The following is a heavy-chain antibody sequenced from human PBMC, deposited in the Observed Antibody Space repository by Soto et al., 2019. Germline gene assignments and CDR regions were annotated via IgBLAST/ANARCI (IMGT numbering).Heavy chain of an antibody. Sequence: GGSLRLSCAASGFTFSSYGMHWVRQAPGKGLEWVAVISYDGSNKYYADSVKGRFTISRDNSKNTLYLQMNSLRAEDTAVYYCAKDWDTAMVTPGYYFDYWCQGTLVTVSS. CDR3: AKDWDTAMVTPGYYFDY. CDR2: ISYDGSNK. V-gene: IGHV3-30*18. D-gene: IGHD5-18*01. J-gene: IGHJ4*02. CDR1: GFTFSSYG.